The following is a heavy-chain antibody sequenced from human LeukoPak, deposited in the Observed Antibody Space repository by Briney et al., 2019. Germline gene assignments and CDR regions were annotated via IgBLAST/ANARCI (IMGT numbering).Heavy chain of an antibody. J-gene: IGHJ4*02. CDR3: ASGTTVGRGVIITQFDY. CDR1: GFTFSSYA. CDR2: ISGSGGST. Sequence: PGGSLRLSCAASGFTFSSYAMSWVRQAPGKGLEWVSVISGSGGSTYYADSVKGRFTISRDNSKNTLYLQMNSLRVEDTAVYYCASGTTVGRGVIITQFDYWGQGTLVTVSS. D-gene: IGHD3-10*01. V-gene: IGHV3-23*01.